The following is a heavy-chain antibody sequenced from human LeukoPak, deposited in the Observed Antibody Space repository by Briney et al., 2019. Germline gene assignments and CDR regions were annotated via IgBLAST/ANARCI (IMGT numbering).Heavy chain of an antibody. Sequence: SGPTLVNPTQTLTLTCTFSGFSLSTSGVGVGWIRQPPGKALEWLALIHWDDDKRYSPSLKSRLTITKDTSKNQVVLTMTNMDPVDTATYYCAHTRITVAGKGFDYWGQGTLVTVSS. CDR1: GFSLSTSGVG. CDR2: IHWDDDK. CDR3: AHTRITVAGKGFDY. V-gene: IGHV2-5*02. J-gene: IGHJ4*02. D-gene: IGHD6-19*01.